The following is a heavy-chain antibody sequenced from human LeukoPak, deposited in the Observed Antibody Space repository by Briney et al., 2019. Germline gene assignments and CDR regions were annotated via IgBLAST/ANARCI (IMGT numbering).Heavy chain of an antibody. CDR2: IYTSGST. CDR3: ARTGRSSWDYYYYYMDV. Sequence: SETLSLTCTVSGGSISSGSYYWSWLRQPAGKGLEWIGRIYTSGSTNYNPSLKSRVTISVDTSKNQFSLKLSSVTAADTAVYYCARTGRSSWDYYYYYMDVWGKGTTVTISS. J-gene: IGHJ6*03. V-gene: IGHV4-61*02. CDR1: GGSISSGSYY. D-gene: IGHD6-13*01.